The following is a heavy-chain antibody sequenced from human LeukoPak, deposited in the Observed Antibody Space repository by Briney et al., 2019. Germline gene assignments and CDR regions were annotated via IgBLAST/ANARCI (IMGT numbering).Heavy chain of an antibody. J-gene: IGHJ4*02. V-gene: IGHV4-59*01. CDR3: ARGEPVDY. CDR1: GDSISTYY. D-gene: IGHD1-14*01. CDR2: SYYSGIT. Sequence: PSETLSLTCTVSGDSISTYYWSWIRQSPGKGLEWIGYSYYSGITSYNPSLKSRVTMSVDESKNQHSLKVNSVTAADTAVYYCARGEPVDYWGQGTLVTVSS.